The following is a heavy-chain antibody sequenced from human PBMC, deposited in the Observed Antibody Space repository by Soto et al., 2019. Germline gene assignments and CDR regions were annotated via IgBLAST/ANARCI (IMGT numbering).Heavy chain of an antibody. CDR3: AKDQTGPVVVDAFDI. D-gene: IGHD2-15*01. CDR2: ISGSGGST. V-gene: IGHV3-23*01. CDR1: GFSVSSNY. Sequence: PGGSLSLSCSASGFSVSSNYMSWVRQAPGKGLEWVSAISGSGGSTYYADSVKGRFTISSDNSKNTLYLQMNSLRAEDTAVYYSAKDQTGPVVVDAFDIWGQGTMVTVSS. J-gene: IGHJ3*02.